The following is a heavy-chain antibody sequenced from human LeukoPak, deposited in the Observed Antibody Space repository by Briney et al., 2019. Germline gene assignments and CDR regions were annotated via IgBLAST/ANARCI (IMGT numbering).Heavy chain of an antibody. D-gene: IGHD2-2*02. CDR1: RYTLTELS. CDR2: FDPEDGET. CDR3: ATRHNRVPAAILQPDY. V-gene: IGHV1-24*01. J-gene: IGHJ4*02. Sequence: ASVKVSCKVSRYTLTELSMHWVRQAPGKGLEWMGGFDPEDGETIYAQKFQGRVTMTEDTSTDTAYMELSSLRSEDTAVYYCATRHNRVPAAILQPDYWGQGTLVTVSS.